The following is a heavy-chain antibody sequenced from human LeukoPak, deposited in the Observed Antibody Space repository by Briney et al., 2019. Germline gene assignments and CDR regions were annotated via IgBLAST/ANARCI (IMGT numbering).Heavy chain of an antibody. CDR3: ARGARSVVTAIGNWFDP. CDR2: IYHSGST. Sequence: SETLSLTCTVSGGSISSSSYYWGWIRQPPGKGLEWIGSIYHSGSTYYNPSLKSRVTISVDTSKNQFSLKLSSVTAADTAVYYCARGARSVVTAIGNWFDPCGQGTLVTVSS. J-gene: IGHJ5*02. V-gene: IGHV4-39*07. D-gene: IGHD2-21*02. CDR1: GGSISSSSYY.